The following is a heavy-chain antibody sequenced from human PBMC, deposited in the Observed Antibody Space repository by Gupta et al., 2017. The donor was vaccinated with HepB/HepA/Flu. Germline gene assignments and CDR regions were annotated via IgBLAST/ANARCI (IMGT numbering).Heavy chain of an antibody. Sequence: QVQQVESGGGLVKPGWHLRLSCASSESTLSSSYLTCIRQAPGKGLEWVSYISSSGSTIYYADSVQGRFTISRDNAKNSLYLQMNSLRAEDTAVYYCARMRSVTPSGWFDPWGQGTLVTGSS. CDR2: ISSSGSTI. CDR3: ARMRSVTPSGWFDP. CDR1: ESTLSSSY. J-gene: IGHJ5*02. D-gene: IGHD4-17*01. V-gene: IGHV3-11*04.